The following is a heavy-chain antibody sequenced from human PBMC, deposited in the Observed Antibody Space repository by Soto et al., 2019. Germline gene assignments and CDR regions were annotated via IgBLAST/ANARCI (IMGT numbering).Heavy chain of an antibody. V-gene: IGHV1-18*03. CDR2: ISPYSGNT. CDR1: GYIFVNYG. Sequence: QVQLVQSGDEVRKPGSSVKVSCKASGYIFVNYGIAWVRQAPGQGLAWMGWISPYSGNTDYASKVQGRLTMTTDTSTRSAYMDLGCLTSDEMAVYYCGMVDNYVTPTPQDVWGQGTTVTVSS. D-gene: IGHD3-16*01. J-gene: IGHJ6*02. CDR3: GMVDNYVTPTPQDV.